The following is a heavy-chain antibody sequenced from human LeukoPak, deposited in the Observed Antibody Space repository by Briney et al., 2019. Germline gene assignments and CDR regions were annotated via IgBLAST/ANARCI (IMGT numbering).Heavy chain of an antibody. V-gene: IGHV4-34*01. D-gene: IGHD4-17*01. CDR3: ARMTTGHDF. CDR1: GTSFSSYY. J-gene: IGHJ4*02. Sequence: SETLSLTCAVSGTSFSSYYWSWIRQPPGKGLEWMGEVNQSGYNNDNPSLKSRVTISVDTSKNQFSLRLRSVTAADTAVYFCARMTTGHDFWGQRTLVTVSS. CDR2: VNQSGYN.